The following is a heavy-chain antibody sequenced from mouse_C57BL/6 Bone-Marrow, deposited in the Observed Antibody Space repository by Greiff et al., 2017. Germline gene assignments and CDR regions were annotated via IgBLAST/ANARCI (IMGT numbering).Heavy chain of an antibody. CDR2: IYPRSGNT. V-gene: IGHV1-81*01. CDR3: ARSAGSSFYFDY. D-gene: IGHD1-1*01. Sequence: VHLVESGAELARPGASAKLSCKASGYTFTSYGISWVKQRTGQGLEWIGEIYPRSGNTYYNEKFKGKATLTADKSSSTAYMELRSLTSEDSAVYFCARSAGSSFYFDYWGQGTTLTVSS. CDR1: GYTFTSYG. J-gene: IGHJ2*01.